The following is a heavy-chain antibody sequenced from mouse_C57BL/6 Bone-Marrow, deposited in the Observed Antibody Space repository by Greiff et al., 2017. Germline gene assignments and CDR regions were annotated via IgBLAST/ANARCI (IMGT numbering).Heavy chain of an antibody. V-gene: IGHV5-6*01. CDR1: GFTFSSYG. CDR3: ARGGTCKRGTFDY. D-gene: IGHD3-3*01. Sequence: EVQLVESGGDLVKPGGSLKLSCAASGFTFSSYGMSWVRQTPDKRLEWVATISSGGSYTYYPDSVKGRFTISRDNAKNTKYLQMSSLKSEDTAMYYCARGGTCKRGTFDYWGQGTTLTVSS. J-gene: IGHJ2*01. CDR2: ISSGGSYT.